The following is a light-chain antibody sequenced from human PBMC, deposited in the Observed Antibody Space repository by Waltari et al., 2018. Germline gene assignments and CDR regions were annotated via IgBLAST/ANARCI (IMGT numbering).Light chain of an antibody. CDR2: DVS. Sequence: QSALTQPASVSGSPGQSITISCTGTSNDRGGYTYISSYQQHQGKTPELLIYDVSNRPAGVSNRFSGSKSGNTASLTISGLQAEDEADYYCSSYISSSTLELFGGGTSLTVL. J-gene: IGLJ2*01. CDR1: SNDRGGYTY. CDR3: SSYISSSTLEL. V-gene: IGLV2-14*03.